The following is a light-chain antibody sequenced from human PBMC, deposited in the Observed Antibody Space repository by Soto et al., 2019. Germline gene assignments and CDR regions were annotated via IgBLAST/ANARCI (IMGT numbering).Light chain of an antibody. Sequence: QSALTQPPSASGSPGQSVTISCTGTSSDVGGYNDVSWYQQHPGKAPKLMIYEVSKRPSGVPDRFSGYKSGNTASLTVSGLPAEEEADYYCSSYADINNVVLGGGTKLTVL. CDR2: EVS. CDR1: SSDVGGYND. J-gene: IGLJ2*01. V-gene: IGLV2-8*01. CDR3: SSYADINNVV.